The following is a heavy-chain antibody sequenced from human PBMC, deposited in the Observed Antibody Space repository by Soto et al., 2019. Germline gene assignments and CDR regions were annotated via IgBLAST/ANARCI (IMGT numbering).Heavy chain of an antibody. CDR3: ARGRYYGSVTTIQYFDL. J-gene: IGHJ2*01. CDR1: GGSISPYF. V-gene: IGHV4-59*01. CDR2: IFYIGST. D-gene: IGHD3-10*01. Sequence: QVQLQESGPGLVKPSETLSLTCTVSGGSISPYFWSWIRQPPGKGLEWIGYIFYIGSTNDNPSLTSQVTISVDTSKNQFSLKLSSVSAAHTVAYYCARGRYYGSVTTIQYFDLWDRGTLVTVSS.